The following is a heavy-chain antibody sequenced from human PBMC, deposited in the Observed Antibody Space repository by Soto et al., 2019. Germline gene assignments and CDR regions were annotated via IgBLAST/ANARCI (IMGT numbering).Heavy chain of an antibody. Sequence: SETLSLTCTVSGGSISSGDYYWSWIRQPPGKGMEWIGYIYYSGSTYYNPSLKSRVTISVDTSKNQFSLKLSSVTAADTAVYYCARSPYSSSWYPHQFDYWGQGTLVTVSS. D-gene: IGHD6-13*01. CDR1: GGSISSGDYY. J-gene: IGHJ4*02. CDR3: ARSPYSSSWYPHQFDY. CDR2: IYYSGST. V-gene: IGHV4-30-4*01.